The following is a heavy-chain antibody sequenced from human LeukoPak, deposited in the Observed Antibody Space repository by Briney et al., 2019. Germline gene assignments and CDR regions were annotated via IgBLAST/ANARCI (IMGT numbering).Heavy chain of an antibody. J-gene: IGHJ3*02. Sequence: SETLSLTCTVSGGSISSYYWSWVWQPPGKGLEWIGYIHYSGSTNSNPSLKSRVAISIDTSKNQFSLRLSSVTAADTAVYYCARDSLDPYAFDIWGQGTMVTVSS. CDR3: ARDSLDPYAFDI. CDR2: IHYSGST. V-gene: IGHV4-59*01. CDR1: GGSISSYY.